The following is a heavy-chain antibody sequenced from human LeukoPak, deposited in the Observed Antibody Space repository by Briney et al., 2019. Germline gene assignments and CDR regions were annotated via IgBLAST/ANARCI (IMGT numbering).Heavy chain of an antibody. V-gene: IGHV1-69*13. Sequence: GASVKVSCKASGGTFSVYAISWVRQAPGQGLEWMGGIIPIFGTANYAQKFQGRVTITADESTSTASMELSSLRSEDTAVYYCARGSGYVSAFDIWGQGTMVTVSS. J-gene: IGHJ3*02. CDR2: IIPIFGTA. CDR1: GGTFSVYA. D-gene: IGHD3-10*01. CDR3: ARGSGYVSAFDI.